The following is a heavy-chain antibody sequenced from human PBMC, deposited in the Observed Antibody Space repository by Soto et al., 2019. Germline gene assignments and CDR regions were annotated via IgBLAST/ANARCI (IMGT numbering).Heavy chain of an antibody. Sequence: GGSLRLSCAASGFTFSSYGMHWVRQAPGKGLEWVAVISYDGSNKYYADSVKGRFTISRDNSKNTLYLQMNSLRAEDTAVYYCAKDRRYYDILTGYKYYYYYYGMDVWGQGTTVTVSS. CDR3: AKDRRYYDILTGYKYYYYYYGMDV. CDR2: ISYDGSNK. V-gene: IGHV3-30*18. J-gene: IGHJ6*02. CDR1: GFTFSSYG. D-gene: IGHD3-9*01.